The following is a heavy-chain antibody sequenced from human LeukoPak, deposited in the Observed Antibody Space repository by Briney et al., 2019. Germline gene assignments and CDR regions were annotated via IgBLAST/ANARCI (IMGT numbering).Heavy chain of an antibody. D-gene: IGHD3-10*01. V-gene: IGHV3-30*19. J-gene: IGHJ4*02. Sequence: GGSLRLSCAASGFIFSNYGMHWVRQAPGKGLEWVAVISYDGSNKYYADSVKGRFTISRDNSKNTLYLQMNSLRAEDTAVYYCARDRSGNTMVRGVIIMDYWGQGTLVTVSS. CDR3: ARDRSGNTMVRGVIIMDY. CDR2: ISYDGSNK. CDR1: GFIFSNYG.